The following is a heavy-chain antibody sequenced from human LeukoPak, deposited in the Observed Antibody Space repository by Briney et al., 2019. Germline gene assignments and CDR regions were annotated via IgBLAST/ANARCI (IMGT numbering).Heavy chain of an antibody. D-gene: IGHD6-13*01. CDR1: GGSFSGYY. CDR2: INHSGSS. Sequence: SETLSLTCAVSGGSFSGYYWSWIRQPPGKGLEWIGEINHSGSSNYYPSLKRRRTITVDASKNQFSLKLSSVTAAEAAVYYCARSSSWYRWFVPWGQRTLVTVSP. J-gene: IGHJ5*02. CDR3: ARSSSWYRWFVP. V-gene: IGHV4-34*01.